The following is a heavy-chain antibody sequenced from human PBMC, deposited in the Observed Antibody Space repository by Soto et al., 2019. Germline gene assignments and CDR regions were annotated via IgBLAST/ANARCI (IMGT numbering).Heavy chain of an antibody. V-gene: IGHV1-18*04. CDR2: ISAYNGNT. CDR3: ASGGSTVTREFDY. Sequence: QVQLVQSGAEVKKPGASVKVSCKASGYTFTSYGISWVRQAPGQGLEWMGWISAYNGNTNYAQNFQGWVTMTRDTSINTAYMELSRLKSDDTAVYYCASGGSTVTREFDYWGQGTLVSVSS. CDR1: GYTFTSYG. D-gene: IGHD4-17*01. J-gene: IGHJ4*02.